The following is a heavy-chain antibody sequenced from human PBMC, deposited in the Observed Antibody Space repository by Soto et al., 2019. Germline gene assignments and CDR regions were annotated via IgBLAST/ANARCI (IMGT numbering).Heavy chain of an antibody. Sequence: QVQLVESGGGVVQPGRSLRLSCAASGFTFSSYGMHWVRQAPGKGLEWVAVIWYDGSNKYYADSVKGRFTISRDNSKITLDLQMNRLRAEDTAVYSVARDVEGVGSWYTQTGDFDYWGQGTLVTVSS. J-gene: IGHJ4*02. CDR1: GFTFSSYG. CDR3: ARDVEGVGSWYTQTGDFDY. CDR2: IWYDGSNK. V-gene: IGHV3-33*01. D-gene: IGHD2-2*02.